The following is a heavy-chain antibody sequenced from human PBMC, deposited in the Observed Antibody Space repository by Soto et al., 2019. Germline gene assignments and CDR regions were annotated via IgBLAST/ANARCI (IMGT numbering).Heavy chain of an antibody. V-gene: IGHV4-4*02. CDR3: ARLNDFWSGYHPTRVDY. D-gene: IGHD3-3*01. J-gene: IGHJ4*02. CDR2: IFHDGTA. CDR1: GVSISSGNW. Sequence: SETLSLTCAVSGVSISSGNWWTWVRQSPQRGLEYIGEIFHDGTANYYPSFERRVAISVDTSKNQFSLKLSSVTAADTAVYYCARLNDFWSGYHPTRVDYWGQGTLVTVSS.